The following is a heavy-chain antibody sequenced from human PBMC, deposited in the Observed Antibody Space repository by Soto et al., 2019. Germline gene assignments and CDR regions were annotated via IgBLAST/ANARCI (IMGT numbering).Heavy chain of an antibody. Sequence: GGSLRLSCTAAGFTWGDYAMSRVRQAPGKGLEWVGFIRSKASGGTSEYAASVKGRFTFSRDDSKRIAYLQMNSLKTEDTAVYYCTRDQPITPWGQGTMVTVSS. V-gene: IGHV3-49*04. D-gene: IGHD3-10*01. CDR2: IRSKASGGTS. J-gene: IGHJ3*01. CDR1: GFTWGDYA. CDR3: TRDQPITP.